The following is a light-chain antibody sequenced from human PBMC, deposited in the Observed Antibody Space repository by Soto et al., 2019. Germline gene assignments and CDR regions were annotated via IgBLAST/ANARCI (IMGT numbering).Light chain of an antibody. V-gene: IGKV1-5*03. Sequence: DIQMTKSTSTLSGSVGDRVTITCRASQTISSWLAWYQQKPGKAPKLLIYKASTLKSGVPSRFSGSGSGTEFTLTISSLQPDDFATYYCQHYNSYSEAFGQGTMV. CDR2: KAS. CDR3: QHYNSYSEA. CDR1: QTISSW. J-gene: IGKJ1*01.